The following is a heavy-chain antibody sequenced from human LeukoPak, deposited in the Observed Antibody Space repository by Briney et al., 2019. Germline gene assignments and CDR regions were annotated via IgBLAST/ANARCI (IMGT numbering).Heavy chain of an antibody. CDR2: IYYTGST. V-gene: IGHV4-61*01. D-gene: IGHD4/OR15-4a*01. CDR3: ARDMTIADAFDI. Sequence: SETLSLTCTVSGGSISSSSYYWGWIRQPPGKGLEWIGYIYYTGSTNYNPSLKSRLTISVDTSKNQFSLKLSSVTAADTAVYYCARDMTIADAFDIWGQGTMVTVSS. CDR1: GGSISSSSYY. J-gene: IGHJ3*02.